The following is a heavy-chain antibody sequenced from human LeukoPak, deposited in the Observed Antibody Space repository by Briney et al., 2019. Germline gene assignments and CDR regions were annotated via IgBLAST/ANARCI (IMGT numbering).Heavy chain of an antibody. Sequence: SEPWSSTGPPPGCPIISYYWGWSRQPPGKGLGWIRNIYYGGSTYYTPSLNSRVTISVDTSKNQFSLKLSSVTAADTAVYYCARHGRTLKWLKPFDYWGQGTLVTVSS. V-gene: IGHV4-39*01. D-gene: IGHD5-24*01. CDR2: IYYGGST. J-gene: IGHJ4*02. CDR1: GCPIISYY. CDR3: ARHGRTLKWLKPFDY.